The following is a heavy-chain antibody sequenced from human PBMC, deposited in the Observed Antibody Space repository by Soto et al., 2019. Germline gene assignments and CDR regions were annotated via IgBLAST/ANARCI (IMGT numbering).Heavy chain of an antibody. Sequence: EVQLLESGGGLVQPGGSLRLSCAASGFTFSSYAMSWVRQAPGKGLEWVSAISGSGGSTYYADSVKGRFTISRDNSKNPLYLQMNSLRAEDTAVYYCEKGGLVVLMVYATSPWGQGTLVTVSS. J-gene: IGHJ5*02. CDR3: EKGGLVVLMVYATSP. D-gene: IGHD2-8*01. CDR1: GFTFSSYA. V-gene: IGHV3-23*01. CDR2: ISGSGGST.